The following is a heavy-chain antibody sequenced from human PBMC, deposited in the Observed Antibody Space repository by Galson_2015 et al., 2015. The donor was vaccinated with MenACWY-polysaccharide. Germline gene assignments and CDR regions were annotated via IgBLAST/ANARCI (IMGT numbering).Heavy chain of an antibody. Sequence: SLRLSCAASGFTFSSYSMNWVRQAPGKGLEWVSYISNSSSTIYYADSVKGRFTISRDNAKNALYLQMNSLRDEDTAVYYCATYGGAYVVVVPAAMDYSGQRTLVTVSS. V-gene: IGHV3-48*02. J-gene: IGHJ4*02. CDR2: ISNSSSTI. D-gene: IGHD2-2*01. CDR3: ATYGGAYVVVVPAAMDY. CDR1: GFTFSSYS.